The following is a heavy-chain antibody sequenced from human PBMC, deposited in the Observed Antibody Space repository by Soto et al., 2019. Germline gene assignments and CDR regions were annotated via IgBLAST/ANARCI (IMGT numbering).Heavy chain of an antibody. Sequence: PGGSMRRSCAASGFTFSSYFMSWARQDPGKGQEWVSFISGAGSYIYYADSVKGRLTISRDNAKNSLDLQNYSLSAEDTAVYFCAREILDAFEGWGQETMVTVSS. CDR1: GFTFSSYF. J-gene: IGHJ3*01. CDR3: AREILDAFEG. CDR2: ISGAGSYI. V-gene: IGHV3-21*01.